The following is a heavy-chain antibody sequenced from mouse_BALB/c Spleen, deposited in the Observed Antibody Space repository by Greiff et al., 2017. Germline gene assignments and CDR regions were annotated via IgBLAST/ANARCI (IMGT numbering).Heavy chain of an antibody. Sequence: EVHLVESGGGLVQPGGSRKLSCAASGFTYSSFGMHWVRQAPEKGLEWVAYISSGSSTIYYADTVKGRFTISRDNPKNTLFLQMTSLRSEDTAMYYCARSKNYGYAMDYWGQGTSVTVSS. V-gene: IGHV5-17*02. CDR3: ARSKNYGYAMDY. D-gene: IGHD1-1*01. CDR1: GFTYSSFG. J-gene: IGHJ4*01. CDR2: ISSGSSTI.